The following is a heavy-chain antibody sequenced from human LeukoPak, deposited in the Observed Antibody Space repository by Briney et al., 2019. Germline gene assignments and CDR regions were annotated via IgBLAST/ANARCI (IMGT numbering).Heavy chain of an antibody. Sequence: GGSLRLSCAASELTCSSLGMHWVRRAPGMRLEWVAVTWFDGRDKYYVDSMKGRFTISSDNSKNTLFLQMNSLRAEDTSVYYCARDLAVVVVSAFDIWGQGTMVTVSS. CDR1: ELTCSSLG. CDR3: ARDLAVVVVSAFDI. V-gene: IGHV3-33*01. CDR2: TWFDGRDK. J-gene: IGHJ3*02. D-gene: IGHD3-22*01.